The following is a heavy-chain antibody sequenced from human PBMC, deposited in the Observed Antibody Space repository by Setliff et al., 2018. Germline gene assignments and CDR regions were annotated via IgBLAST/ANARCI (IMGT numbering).Heavy chain of an antibody. CDR1: GGTFSSYA. CDR3: ARDYYYNDSSGYYYANWYFDL. V-gene: IGHV1-69*13. J-gene: IGHJ2*01. D-gene: IGHD3-22*01. CDR2: IIPIFGTA. Sequence: SVKVSCKASGGTFSSYAISWVRQAPGQGLEWMGGIIPIFGTANYAQKFQGRVTITADESTSTAYMELSRLRSDDTAVYYCARDYYYNDSSGYYYANWYFDLWGRGTLVTVSS.